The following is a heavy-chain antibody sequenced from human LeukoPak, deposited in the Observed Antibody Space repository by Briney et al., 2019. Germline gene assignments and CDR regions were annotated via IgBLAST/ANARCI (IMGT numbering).Heavy chain of an antibody. CDR2: ITSSSAYT. D-gene: IGHD3-9*01. CDR1: GFSFSGYN. CDR3: ARVLRDYYFDF. Sequence: GGSLRLSCAASGFSFSGYNMNWVRQAPGKGLEWVSSITSSSAYTYHADSVKGRFTISRDNAKNSLYLQMNSLRAEDTAVYYCARVLRDYYFDFWGQGTLVTVSS. V-gene: IGHV3-21*01. J-gene: IGHJ4*02.